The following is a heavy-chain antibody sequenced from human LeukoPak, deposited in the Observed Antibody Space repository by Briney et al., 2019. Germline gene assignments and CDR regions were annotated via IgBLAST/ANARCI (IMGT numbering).Heavy chain of an antibody. CDR2: IRDSGGNT. J-gene: IGHJ4*02. CDR3: AKASADDTYYFDY. Sequence: GGSLRLSCAASGFTLSSYAMTWVRQAPGKGLEWVSAIRDSGGNTYYADSVKGRFTISRDNSKNTLYLQMSSLRAEDSAVYSCAKASADDTYYFDYWGQGTLVTVSS. D-gene: IGHD3-22*01. CDR1: GFTLSSYA. V-gene: IGHV3-23*01.